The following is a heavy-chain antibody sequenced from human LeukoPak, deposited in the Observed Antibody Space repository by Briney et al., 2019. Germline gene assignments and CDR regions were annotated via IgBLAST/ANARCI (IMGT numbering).Heavy chain of an antibody. Sequence: GGSLRLSCAASGFTFSSYSMPWVRHAPGKGLVWVSKINSDGSGPNYAGSVTGRFTISRDNAKNTLYLQMNSLRAEDTAIYYCARGMTPIRNAFDIWGQGTMVTVSS. V-gene: IGHV3-74*01. CDR3: ARGMTPIRNAFDI. D-gene: IGHD2-21*02. CDR1: GFTFSSYS. J-gene: IGHJ3*02. CDR2: INSDGSGP.